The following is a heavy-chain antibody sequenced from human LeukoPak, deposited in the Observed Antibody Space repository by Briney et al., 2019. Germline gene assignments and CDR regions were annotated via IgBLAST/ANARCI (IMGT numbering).Heavy chain of an antibody. CDR1: GFTFSSYA. CDR2: TSGSGGST. V-gene: IGHV3-23*01. J-gene: IGHJ4*02. CDR3: AKDRDRYSSDLDY. D-gene: IGHD6-19*01. Sequence: GGSLRLSCAASGFTFSSYAMSWVRQAPGKGLEWVSATSGSGGSTYYADSVKGRFTISRDNSKNTVYLQMNSLRAEDTAVYYCAKDRDRYSSDLDYWGQGTLVTVSS.